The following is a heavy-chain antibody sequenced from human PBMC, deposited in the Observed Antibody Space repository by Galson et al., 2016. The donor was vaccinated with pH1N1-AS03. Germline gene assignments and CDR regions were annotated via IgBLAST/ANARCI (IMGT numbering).Heavy chain of an antibody. V-gene: IGHV4-59*01. J-gene: IGHJ6*02. CDR1: GDSLDTFS. CDR2: TFYGGST. CDR3: ASRSSVLYSYGSDV. Sequence: ETLSLTCSVSGDSLDTFSWTWIRQPPGKGLEWIGFTFYGGSTHYNPSLKSRITISVDASKNLFSLQLKSVTAADTAVYYCASRSSVLYSYGSDVWGQGTTVIVSS. D-gene: IGHD3-10*01.